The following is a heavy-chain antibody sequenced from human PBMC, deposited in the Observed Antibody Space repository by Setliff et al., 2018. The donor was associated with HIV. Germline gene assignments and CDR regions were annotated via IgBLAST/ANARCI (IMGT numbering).Heavy chain of an antibody. Sequence: ETLSLTCTVSGGSISSYDYNWGWIRQPPGKGLEWIANIYYTGRTYYNPSLKSRVTISVDTSKNQFSLKVTSLTAANTAVYYCARYRRGAEWFDPWGQGTLGTVPQ. CDR2: IYYTGRT. V-gene: IGHV4-39*01. D-gene: IGHD1-26*01. CDR1: GGSISSYDYN. CDR3: ARYRRGAEWFDP. J-gene: IGHJ5*02.